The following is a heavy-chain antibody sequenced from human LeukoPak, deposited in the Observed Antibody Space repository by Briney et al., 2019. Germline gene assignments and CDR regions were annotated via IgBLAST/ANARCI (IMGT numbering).Heavy chain of an antibody. CDR1: GYTFTSYG. J-gene: IGHJ6*03. CDR3: ARVDSSGYWYHYYYMDV. V-gene: IGHV1-18*01. CDR2: ISAYNGNT. D-gene: IGHD3-22*01. Sequence: ASVKVSCKASGYTFTSYGISWVRQAPGQGLEWMGWISAYNGNTNYAQKLQGRVTMTTDTSTSTAYMELRSLRSDDTAVYYCARVDSSGYWYHYYYMDVWGKGTTVTVSS.